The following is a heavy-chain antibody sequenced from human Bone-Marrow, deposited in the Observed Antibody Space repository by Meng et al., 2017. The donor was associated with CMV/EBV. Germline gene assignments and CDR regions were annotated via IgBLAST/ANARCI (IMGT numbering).Heavy chain of an antibody. V-gene: IGHV1-2*02. CDR3: ARGKLGGRGAFDI. D-gene: IGHD1-26*01. J-gene: IGHJ3*02. CDR1: GYTFTGYY. Sequence: ASVKVSCKASGYTFTGYYMHWVRQAPGQGLEWMGWINPNSGGTNYEQKFQGRVTMTRDTYISTAYMELSRLRYDDTAVYYCARGKLGGRGAFDIWGQGTMVTV. CDR2: INPNSGGT.